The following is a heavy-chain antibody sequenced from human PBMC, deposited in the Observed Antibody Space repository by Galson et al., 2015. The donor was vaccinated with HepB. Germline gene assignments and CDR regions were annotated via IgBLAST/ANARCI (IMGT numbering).Heavy chain of an antibody. CDR2: IYWDDDK. CDR3: ARSYYDFWSGYYNRFDP. D-gene: IGHD3-3*01. Sequence: PALVKPTQTLTLTCTFSGFSLSTSGVGVGWIRQPPGKALEWLALIYWDDDKRYSPSLKSRLTITKDTSKNQVVLTMTNMDPVDTATYYCARSYYDFWSGYYNRFDPWGQGTLVTVSS. J-gene: IGHJ5*02. CDR1: GFSLSTSGVG. V-gene: IGHV2-5*02.